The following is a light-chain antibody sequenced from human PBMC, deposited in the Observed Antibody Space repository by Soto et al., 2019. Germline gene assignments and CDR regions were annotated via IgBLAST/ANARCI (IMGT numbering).Light chain of an antibody. Sequence: DLPMTQSPSTLSASVGDRVTITCRASQSIDNWLAWYQQKPGKAPKLLIYDASSLQSGVPSRFSGSGSGTEFTLAISSLQPDDFATYYCQQYNSYSPTFGQGTKVEIK. CDR1: QSIDNW. CDR2: DAS. J-gene: IGKJ1*01. CDR3: QQYNSYSPT. V-gene: IGKV1-5*01.